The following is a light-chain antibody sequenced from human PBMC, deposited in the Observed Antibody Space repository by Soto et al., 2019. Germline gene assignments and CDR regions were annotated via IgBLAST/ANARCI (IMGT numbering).Light chain of an antibody. Sequence: QPVLTQPASVSGSPGQSITISCTGTSSDVGGYNYVSWYQQHPGKAPKLMIYDVSNRPSGVSNRFSGSKSGNTASLTISGLQAEDEADYYCSSYTSSSTLAAYVFGTGTKLTVL. J-gene: IGLJ1*01. V-gene: IGLV2-14*01. CDR1: SSDVGGYNY. CDR2: DVS. CDR3: SSYTSSSTLAAYV.